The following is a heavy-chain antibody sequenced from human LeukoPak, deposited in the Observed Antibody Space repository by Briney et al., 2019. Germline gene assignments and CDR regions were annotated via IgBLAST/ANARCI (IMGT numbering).Heavy chain of an antibody. CDR3: ARRVAYSSGWYVDY. Sequence: PSETLSLTSTVSGGSISSYYWSWIRQPPGKGLEWIGHIYYSGSTNYNPSLKSRVTISVDTSKNQFSLKLSSVTAADTAVYYCARRVAYSSGWYVDYWGQGTLVTVSS. J-gene: IGHJ4*02. CDR2: IYYSGST. D-gene: IGHD6-19*01. V-gene: IGHV4-59*08. CDR1: GGSISSYY.